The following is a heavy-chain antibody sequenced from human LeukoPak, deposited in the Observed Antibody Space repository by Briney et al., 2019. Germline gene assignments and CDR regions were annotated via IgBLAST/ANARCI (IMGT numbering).Heavy chain of an antibody. CDR2: ISSSSSYI. CDR3: ARDSDYGDCDY. V-gene: IGHV3-21*01. J-gene: IGHJ4*02. Sequence: GGSPRLSCAASGFTFSSYSMNWVRQAPGKGLEWVSPISSSSSYIYYADSVKGRFTISRDNAKNSLYLQMNSLRAEDTAVYYCARDSDYGDCDYWGQGTLVTVSS. CDR1: GFTFSSYS. D-gene: IGHD4-17*01.